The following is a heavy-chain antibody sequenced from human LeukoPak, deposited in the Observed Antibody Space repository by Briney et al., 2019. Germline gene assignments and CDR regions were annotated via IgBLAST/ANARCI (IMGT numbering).Heavy chain of an antibody. CDR3: ARWELLEEFDY. V-gene: IGHV3-23*01. J-gene: IGHJ4*02. D-gene: IGHD2-15*01. CDR1: GFTFSSYA. CDR2: ISGSGDNT. Sequence: QTGGSLRLSCAASGFTFSSYAMSWVRQVPGKGLEWVSVISGSGDNTYYADSVKGRFTISRDNSKNTLYLQMNSLRAEDTAVYYCARWELLEEFDYWGQGTLVTVSS.